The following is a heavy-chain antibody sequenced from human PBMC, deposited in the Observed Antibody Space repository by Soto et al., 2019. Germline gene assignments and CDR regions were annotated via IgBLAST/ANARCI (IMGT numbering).Heavy chain of an antibody. CDR1: GGSISTSNW. Sequence: QVQLQESGPGLVKPSGTLSLTCAVSGGSISTSNWWSWVRQPPGKGLEWIGEVYRTGSTNYNPSLASRLTISVDKSKNQFPLKLTSVTAADTAVYSCARARATIAAAAIFDCWGQGTLVTVSS. J-gene: IGHJ4*02. CDR3: ARARATIAAAAIFDC. D-gene: IGHD6-13*01. CDR2: VYRTGST. V-gene: IGHV4-4*02.